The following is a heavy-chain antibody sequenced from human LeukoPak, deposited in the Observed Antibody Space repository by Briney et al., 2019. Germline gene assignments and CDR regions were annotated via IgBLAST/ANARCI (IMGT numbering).Heavy chain of an antibody. J-gene: IGHJ4*02. CDR2: IHHTGST. CDR3: AANGYYTIEY. D-gene: IGHD1-26*01. Sequence: PSGTLSLTCAVSGDSMSSIDWWSWVRQPPGKGPEWIGEIHHTGSTNYNPSLKSRVTISVDKSKNQFSLNFNSMSAADSAVYYCAANGYYTIEYWGQGTLVTVSS. CDR1: GDSMSSIDW. V-gene: IGHV4-4*02.